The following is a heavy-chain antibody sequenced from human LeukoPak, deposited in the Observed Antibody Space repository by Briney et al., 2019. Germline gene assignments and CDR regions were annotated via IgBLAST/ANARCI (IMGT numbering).Heavy chain of an antibody. Sequence: PGGSLRLSCATSGFTFDDYTMHWVRLAPGRGLEWVSGIGWNSADMDYADSVKGRFTISRDNSKNTLYLQMNSLRAEDTAVYYCAKVIGSWYFDYWGQGTLVTVSS. CDR1: GFTFDDYT. D-gene: IGHD3-10*01. J-gene: IGHJ4*02. CDR2: IGWNSADM. V-gene: IGHV3-9*01. CDR3: AKVIGSWYFDY.